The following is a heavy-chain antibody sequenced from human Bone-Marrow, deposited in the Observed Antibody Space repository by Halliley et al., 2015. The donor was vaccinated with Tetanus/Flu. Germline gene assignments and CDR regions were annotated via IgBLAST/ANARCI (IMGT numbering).Heavy chain of an antibody. V-gene: IGHV3-7*01. CDR1: GFTFSNYW. CDR3: AAAYHMMAPFQY. J-gene: IGHJ1*01. Sequence: TLRLSCAASGFTFSNYWLNWVRQAPGKGLEWVANIKQDGSEKYYVDSVRGRFTISRDNAENSLYLQMDSLRAEDTAVYYCAAAYHMMAPFQYWGQGALVTVSS. D-gene: IGHD3-16*01. CDR2: IKQDGSEK.